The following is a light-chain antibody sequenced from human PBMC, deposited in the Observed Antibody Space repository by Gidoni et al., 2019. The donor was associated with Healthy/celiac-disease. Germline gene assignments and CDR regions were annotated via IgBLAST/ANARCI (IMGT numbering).Light chain of an antibody. V-gene: IGLV3-25*03. CDR3: QSADSSGTWV. J-gene: IGLJ3*02. CDR2: KDS. CDR1: ALPKQY. Sequence: SYELIQPPSVSVSPGQTARITCSGDALPKQYAYWYQQKPGQAPVLVIYKDSERPSGIPERFSGSSSGTTVTLTISGVQAEDEADYYCQSADSSGTWVFGGGTKLTVL.